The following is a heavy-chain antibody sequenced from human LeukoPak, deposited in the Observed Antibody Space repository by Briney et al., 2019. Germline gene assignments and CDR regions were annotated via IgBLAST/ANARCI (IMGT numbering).Heavy chain of an antibody. V-gene: IGHV4-34*01. CDR3: ARGKPTPADDAFDI. Sequence: SETLSLTCAVYGGSFSGYYWSWIRQPPGKGREWIGEINHSGSTNYNPSLKSRVTISVDTSKNQFSLKLSSVTAADTAVYYCARGKPTPADDAFDIWGQGTLVTVSS. J-gene: IGHJ3*02. CDR2: INHSGST. CDR1: GGSFSGYY.